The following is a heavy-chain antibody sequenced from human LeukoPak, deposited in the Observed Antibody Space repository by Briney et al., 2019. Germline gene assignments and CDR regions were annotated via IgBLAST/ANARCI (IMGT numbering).Heavy chain of an antibody. CDR3: ARKSSSSRGSVY. J-gene: IGHJ4*02. CDR2: IYSGGST. V-gene: IGHV3-53*01. CDR1: GFTVSSNY. Sequence: GGSLRLSCAASGFTVSSNYMSWVRQAPGKGLEWVSVIYSGGSTYYADSVKGRFTISRDNSKNTLYLQVNSLRAEDTAVYYCARKSSSSRGSVYWGQGTLVTVSS. D-gene: IGHD6-6*01.